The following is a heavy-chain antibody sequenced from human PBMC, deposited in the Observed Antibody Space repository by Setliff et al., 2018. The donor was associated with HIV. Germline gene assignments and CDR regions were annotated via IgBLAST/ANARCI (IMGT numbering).Heavy chain of an antibody. Sequence: GGSLRLSCAASGFTFSNYEMNWVRQAPGKGLEWVSYISSSGTTIYYADSVKGRFTISRDNAKNSLYLQMNSLRAEDTAVYYGARPNYYDSSGSFDYWGQGTLVTVSS. J-gene: IGHJ4*02. CDR1: GFTFSNYE. CDR3: ARPNYYDSSGSFDY. V-gene: IGHV3-48*03. CDR2: ISSSGTTI. D-gene: IGHD3-22*01.